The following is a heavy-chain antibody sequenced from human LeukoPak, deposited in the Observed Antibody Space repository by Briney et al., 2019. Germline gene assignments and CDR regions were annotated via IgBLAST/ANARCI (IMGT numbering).Heavy chain of an antibody. V-gene: IGHV1-18*01. J-gene: IGHJ3*02. CDR1: GYTLTSYG. CDR3: ARDPLSYGGNQPDAFDI. Sequence: ASVKVSCKASGYTLTSYGISWVRQAPGQGLEWMGWISAYNGNTNYAQKLQGRVTMTTDTSTSTAYMELRSLRSDDTAVYYCARDPLSYGGNQPDAFDIWGQGTMVTVSS. CDR2: ISAYNGNT. D-gene: IGHD4-23*01.